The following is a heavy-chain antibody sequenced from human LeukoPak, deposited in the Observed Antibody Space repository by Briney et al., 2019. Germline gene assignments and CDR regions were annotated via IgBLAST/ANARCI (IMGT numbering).Heavy chain of an antibody. D-gene: IGHD4-17*01. J-gene: IGHJ4*02. Sequence: ASVKVSCKASGYTFTSYGISWVRQAPGQGLEWMGWISAYNGNTNYAQKLQGRVTMTTDTSTSTAYMELRSLRSDDTAVYYCARDARHYGDYVPSWPYYYWGQGTLVTVSS. CDR1: GYTFTSYG. V-gene: IGHV1-18*01. CDR3: ARDARHYGDYVPSWPYYY. CDR2: ISAYNGNT.